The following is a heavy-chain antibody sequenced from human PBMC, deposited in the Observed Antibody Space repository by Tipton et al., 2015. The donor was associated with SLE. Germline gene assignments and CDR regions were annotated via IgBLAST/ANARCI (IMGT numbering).Heavy chain of an antibody. D-gene: IGHD5-12*01. Sequence: QVQLVQSGAEVKKPGASVTVSCQASGYTFTDFGVTWVRQAPGQGLEWVGWISAYNGKTNYAQKFQGRVTMTTDTSTRTAYMELRRLRSDDTAVYYCARVVTTWLYWYFDLWGRDTLVTVSS. J-gene: IGHJ2*01. CDR2: ISAYNGKT. V-gene: IGHV1-18*01. CDR3: ARVVTTWLYWYFDL. CDR1: GYTFTDFG.